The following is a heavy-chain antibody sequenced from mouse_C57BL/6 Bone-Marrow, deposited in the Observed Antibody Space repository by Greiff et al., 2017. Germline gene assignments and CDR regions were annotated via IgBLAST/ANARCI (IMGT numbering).Heavy chain of an antibody. CDR2: IHPNSGST. CDR3: ASCAIYYAHESFAY. V-gene: IGHV1-64*01. CDR1: GYTFTSYW. J-gene: IGHJ3*01. D-gene: IGHD2-2*01. Sequence: VQLQQPGAELVRPGASVKLSCKASGYTFTSYWISWVKQRPGQGLEWIGMIHPNSGSTNYNEKFKGKATLTVDKSSSTAYMQLRSLTSEDSAVFSGASCAIYYAHESFAYWGQGTLVTVSA.